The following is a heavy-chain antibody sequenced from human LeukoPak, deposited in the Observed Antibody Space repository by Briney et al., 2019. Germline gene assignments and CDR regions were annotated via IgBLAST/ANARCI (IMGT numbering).Heavy chain of an antibody. CDR1: GGTFSSYA. D-gene: IGHD3-16*02. Sequence: PVASVKVSCKASGGTFSSYAISWVRQAPGQGLEWMGGIIPIFGTANYAQKFRGRVTITADESTSTAYMELSSLRSEDTAVYYCARDNSVGDIAWWFDPWGQGTLVTVSS. CDR3: ARDNSVGDIAWWFDP. CDR2: IIPIFGTA. V-gene: IGHV1-69*13. J-gene: IGHJ5*02.